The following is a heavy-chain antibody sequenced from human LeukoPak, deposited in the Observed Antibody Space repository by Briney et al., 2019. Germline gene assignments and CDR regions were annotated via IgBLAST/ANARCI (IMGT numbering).Heavy chain of an antibody. CDR2: IYHSGST. CDR3: ARSSGYSPDY. CDR1: GYSISSGYY. J-gene: IGHJ4*02. D-gene: IGHD3-22*01. Sequence: PSETLSLTCTVSGYSISSGYYWGWIRQPPGKGLEWIGSIYHSGSTYYNPSLKSRVTISVDTSKNQFSLKLSSVTAADTAVYYCARSSGYSPDYWGQGTLVTVPS. V-gene: IGHV4-38-2*02.